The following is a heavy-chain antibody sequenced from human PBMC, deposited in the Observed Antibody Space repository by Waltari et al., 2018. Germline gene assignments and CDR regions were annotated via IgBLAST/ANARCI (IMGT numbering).Heavy chain of an antibody. CDR3: AKLLGYCSGGSCLGGFDY. CDR1: GFTFSSYA. J-gene: IGHJ4*02. V-gene: IGHV3-23*04. CDR2: SSGSGGST. D-gene: IGHD2-15*01. Sequence: EVQLVESGGGLVQPGGALRLSCAASGFTFSSYAMTWVRQAPGKRLVWVSASSGSGGSTYYADSVKGRFTISRDNSKNTLYLQMNSLRAEDTAVYYCAKLLGYCSGGSCLGGFDYWGQGTLVTVSS.